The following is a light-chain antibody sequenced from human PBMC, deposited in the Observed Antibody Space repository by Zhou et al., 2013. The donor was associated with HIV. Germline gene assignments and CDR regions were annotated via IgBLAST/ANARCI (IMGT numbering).Light chain of an antibody. J-gene: IGKJ1*01. CDR2: HTS. CDR3: QQYNSYWT. V-gene: IGKV1-5*01. CDR1: LNIRTF. Sequence: DIQMTQSPSSLSASLGDTVNITCRPSLNIRTFVNWYQQRPGEPPKLLIYHTSNLQTGVPTRFNGSGSGTVFTLTISSLQPDDFATYYCQQYNSYWTFGQGTKVEIK.